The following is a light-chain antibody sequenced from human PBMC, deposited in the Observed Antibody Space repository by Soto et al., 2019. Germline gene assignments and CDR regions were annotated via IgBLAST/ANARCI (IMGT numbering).Light chain of an antibody. J-gene: IGKJ2*01. CDR3: RQYNHWPP. CDR2: DAS. Sequence: IVMTQAPATLSVSPGESATLSCSASPSVGSNLAWSQQKPGQSPRLLIYDASTRATGIPARFSGGGSGTEFTLTIDSLQSEDFAVYFCRQYNHWPPFGQGNQL. V-gene: IGKV3-15*01. CDR1: PSVGSN.